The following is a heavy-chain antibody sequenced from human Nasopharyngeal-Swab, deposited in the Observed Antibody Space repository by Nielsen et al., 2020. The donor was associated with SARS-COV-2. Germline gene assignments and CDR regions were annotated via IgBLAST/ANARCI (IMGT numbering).Heavy chain of an antibody. CDR2: IYYSGST. CDR1: GASFSSYY. D-gene: IGHD6-6*01. J-gene: IGHJ5*02. V-gene: IGHV4-59*01. Sequence: SETLSLTCTVSGASFSSYYWSWIRQPPGKGLEWIGYIYYSGSTNYNPSLKSRVTISVDTSKNQFSLKLSSVTAADTAVYYCARSKAAHNWFDPWGQGTLVTVSS. CDR3: ARSKAAHNWFDP.